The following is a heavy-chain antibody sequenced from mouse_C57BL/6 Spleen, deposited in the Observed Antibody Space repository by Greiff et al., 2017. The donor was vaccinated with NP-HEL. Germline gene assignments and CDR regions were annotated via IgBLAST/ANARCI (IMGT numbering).Heavy chain of an antibody. CDR2: IYPGSGNT. V-gene: IGHV1-76*01. J-gene: IGHJ2*01. Sequence: LVESGAELVRPGASVKLSCKASGYTFTDYYINWVKQRPGQGLEWIARIYPGSGNTYYNEKFKGKATLTAEKSSSTAYMQLSSLTSEDSAVYFCARSYGSSYFDYWGQGTTLTVSS. CDR3: ARSYGSSYFDY. CDR1: GYTFTDYY. D-gene: IGHD1-1*01.